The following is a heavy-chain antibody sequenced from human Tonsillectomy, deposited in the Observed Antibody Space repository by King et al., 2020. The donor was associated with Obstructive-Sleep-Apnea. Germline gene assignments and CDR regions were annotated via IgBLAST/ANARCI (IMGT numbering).Heavy chain of an antibody. V-gene: IGHV3-30*04. D-gene: IGHD3-10*01. Sequence: VQLVESGGRVVQPGRSLRLSCAASGFTFSSYAMHWVRQAPGKGLEWVSVISFDGKNEYYADSVKGRFTISRDNSKNTLFLQMNSLRSEDPAVYYCARGLWFGELSPLGNWGQGTLVTVSS. CDR2: ISFDGKNE. CDR1: GFTFSSYA. CDR3: ARGLWFGELSPLGN. J-gene: IGHJ4*02.